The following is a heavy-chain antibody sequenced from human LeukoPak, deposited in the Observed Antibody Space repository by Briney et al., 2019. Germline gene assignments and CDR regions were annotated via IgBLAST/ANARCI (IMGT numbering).Heavy chain of an antibody. Sequence: SETLSLTCAVYGGSFSGYYWSWIRQPPGKGLEWIGEINHSRSTKYNPSLKSRLTISVDTSKNQFSLKLSPVTAADTAVFYCARAAGASYYSGSSGYYSIFYHWGQGTLVTVSS. D-gene: IGHD3-22*01. CDR3: ARAAGASYYSGSSGYYSIFYH. V-gene: IGHV4-34*01. J-gene: IGHJ4*02. CDR2: INHSRST. CDR1: GGSFSGYY.